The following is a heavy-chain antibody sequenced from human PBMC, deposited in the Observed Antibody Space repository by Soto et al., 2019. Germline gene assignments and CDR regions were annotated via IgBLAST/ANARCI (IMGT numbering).Heavy chain of an antibody. CDR1: GGTFSKNA. D-gene: IGHD3-10*01. J-gene: IGHJ6*02. Sequence: QVQLVQSGAEVKKPGSSVKVSCKASGGTFSKNAISWVRQAPGQGLEWMGGIIPAFDRANYAQKFQGRVTITADESTSTAYMDLSSLRSEDTAVYYCARDTREITRVRGVIPYDVYHMDVWGQGTTVTVSS. CDR3: ARDTREITRVRGVIPYDVYHMDV. CDR2: IIPAFDRA. V-gene: IGHV1-69*01.